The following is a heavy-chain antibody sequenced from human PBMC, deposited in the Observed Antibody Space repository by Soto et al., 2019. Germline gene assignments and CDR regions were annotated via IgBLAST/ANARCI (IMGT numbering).Heavy chain of an antibody. D-gene: IGHD1-1*01. CDR2: IYWDDDK. CDR1: GFSLSTSGVG. J-gene: IGHJ4*02. Sequence: QITLKESGPTLVKPTQTLTLTCTFSGFSLSTSGVGVGWIRQPPGKALEWLALIYWDDDKRYSPSLKSRLTITKDTSKNQVVLTMTNMDPVDTATYYCVQANGGLNVDYWGQGTLVTVSS. V-gene: IGHV2-5*02. CDR3: VQANGGLNVDY.